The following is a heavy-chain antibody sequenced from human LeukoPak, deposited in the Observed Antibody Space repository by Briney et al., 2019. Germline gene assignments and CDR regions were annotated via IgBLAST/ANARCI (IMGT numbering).Heavy chain of an antibody. CDR3: AKDLEGYYFDY. CDR2: IRSKAYGGTT. Sequence: PGGSLRLSCTASGFTFGDYAMSWVRQAPGKGLEWVGFIRSKAYGGTTEYAASVKGRFTISRDDSKSIAYLQMNSLRAEDTAVYYCAKDLEGYYFDYWGQGTLVTVSS. J-gene: IGHJ4*02. D-gene: IGHD5-24*01. CDR1: GFTFGDYA. V-gene: IGHV3-49*04.